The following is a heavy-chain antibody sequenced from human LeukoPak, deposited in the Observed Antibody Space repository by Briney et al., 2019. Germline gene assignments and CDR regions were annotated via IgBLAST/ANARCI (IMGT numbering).Heavy chain of an antibody. D-gene: IGHD3/OR15-3a*01. CDR1: GNTFTGYY. V-gene: IGHV1-2*02. CDR3: ASGDGLIISFGIWSPSYQWDY. Sequence: ASVKVSCKASGNTFTGYYMHWVRQAPGQGLEWMGWINPNSGGTNYAQKFQGRVTMTRDTSISTAYMELSRLRSDDTAVYYCASGDGLIISFGIWSPSYQWDYWGQGTLVTVSS. J-gene: IGHJ4*02. CDR2: INPNSGGT.